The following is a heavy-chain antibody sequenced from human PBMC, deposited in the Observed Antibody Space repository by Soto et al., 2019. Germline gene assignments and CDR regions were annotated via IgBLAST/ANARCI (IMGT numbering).Heavy chain of an antibody. Sequence: ESGGGVVQPGRSLRLSCAASGFSFSTYAMHWVRQAPGKGPEWVAVISYDGRDKYYADSVKGRFTVSRDTSKNTLYLQMNTLRPEDTAVYYCAKDPDGDYGADYWGQGTLVTVSS. CDR3: AKDPDGDYGADY. CDR2: ISYDGRDK. J-gene: IGHJ4*02. V-gene: IGHV3-30*18. CDR1: GFSFSTYA. D-gene: IGHD4-17*01.